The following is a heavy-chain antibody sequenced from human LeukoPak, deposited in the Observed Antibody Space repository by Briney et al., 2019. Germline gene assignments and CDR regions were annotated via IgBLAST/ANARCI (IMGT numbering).Heavy chain of an antibody. D-gene: IGHD7-27*01. J-gene: IGHJ4*02. Sequence: PSETLSLTCAVYGGSFSGDYWSWIRQPPGKGLEWIGEINHSGSTNYNPSLKSRVTISVDTSKNQFSLKLSSVTAADTAVYYCAGGFNWGYYFDYWGQGTLVTVSS. CDR1: GGSFSGDY. CDR3: AGGFNWGYYFDY. CDR2: INHSGST. V-gene: IGHV4-34*01.